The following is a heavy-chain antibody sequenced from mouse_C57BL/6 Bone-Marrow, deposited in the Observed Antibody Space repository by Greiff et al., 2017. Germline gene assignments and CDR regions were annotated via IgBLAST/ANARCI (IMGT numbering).Heavy chain of an antibody. V-gene: IGHV1-63*01. J-gene: IGHJ2*01. CDR1: GYTFTNHW. Sequence: QVQLQQSGAELVRPGTSVKMSCKASGYTFTNHWLGWAKQRPGHGLEWIGDIYPGGGYTNDNEKSNGKATLTADKSSSTAYMQFSSLSSEDSAIYYCARAGLRPLDYWGQGTTLTVSS. CDR3: ARAGLRPLDY. D-gene: IGHD1-2*01. CDR2: IYPGGGYT.